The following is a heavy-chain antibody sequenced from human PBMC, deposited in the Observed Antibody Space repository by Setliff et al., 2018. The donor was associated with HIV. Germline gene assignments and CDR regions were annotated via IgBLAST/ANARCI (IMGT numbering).Heavy chain of an antibody. CDR3: ARQGLTMNRGVPAPILYYFDY. Sequence: SETLSLTCAVYGGSLSGYHWSWIRQSPEKGLEWIGEINHSGSTNYNPSLKSRVTFSADTSKNQFSLNLNSVTATDTAVYYCARQGLTMNRGVPAPILYYFDYWGPGILVTVSS. J-gene: IGHJ4*02. CDR2: INHSGST. CDR1: GGSLSGYH. V-gene: IGHV4-34*01. D-gene: IGHD3-10*01.